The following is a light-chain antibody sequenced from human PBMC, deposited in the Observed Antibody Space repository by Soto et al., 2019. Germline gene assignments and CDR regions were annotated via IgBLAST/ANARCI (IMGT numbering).Light chain of an antibody. J-gene: IGLJ1*01. V-gene: IGLV1-44*01. CDR2: TTN. CDR1: SSNIGTSS. CDR3: EAWDDSLNGHV. Sequence: QSALTQPHSASGTPGQRVTISCSGSSSNIGTSSVHWFQQLPGTAPKLLISTTNQRPSGVPERFSGSKSGTSASLAISGLQSEDEADYYCEAWDDSLNGHVFGTGNKVTVL.